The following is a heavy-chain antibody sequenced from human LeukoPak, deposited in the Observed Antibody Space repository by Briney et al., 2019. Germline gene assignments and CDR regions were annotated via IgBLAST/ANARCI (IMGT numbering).Heavy chain of an antibody. D-gene: IGHD1-26*01. V-gene: IGHV3-23*01. CDR3: AKAQVGAILHAFDI. Sequence: GGSLRLSCAASGFTFSSCAMNWARQAPGKGLEWVSAITGSGGSTYYADSVKGRFTISRDNSKNTLYLQMNSLRAEDTAVYYCAKAQVGAILHAFDIWGQGTMVTVSS. J-gene: IGHJ3*02. CDR2: ITGSGGST. CDR1: GFTFSSCA.